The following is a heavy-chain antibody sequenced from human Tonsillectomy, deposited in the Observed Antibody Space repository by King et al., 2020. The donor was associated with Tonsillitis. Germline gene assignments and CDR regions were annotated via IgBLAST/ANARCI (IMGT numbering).Heavy chain of an antibody. D-gene: IGHD1-7*01. Sequence: VQLVESGGGVVQPGRSLRLSCAASGFTFSSYAMHWVRQAPGKGLEWVVVISYDGTNKYYADSVKGRFTISRDNSKNMLYLQMNSLRPEDTAVYYCAKALGAGTYWYFDLWGRGTLVTVSS. CDR1: GFTFSSYA. CDR2: ISYDGTNK. V-gene: IGHV3-30*18. J-gene: IGHJ2*01. CDR3: AKALGAGTYWYFDL.